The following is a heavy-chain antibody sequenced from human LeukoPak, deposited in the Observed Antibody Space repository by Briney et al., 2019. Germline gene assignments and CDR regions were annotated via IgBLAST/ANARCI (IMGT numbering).Heavy chain of an antibody. D-gene: IGHD1-14*01. J-gene: IGHJ4*02. V-gene: IGHV4-61*09. CDR2: IYTSGST. CDR3: ARDRTQNPADY. Sequence: SETLSLTCTVSGGSISSGSYYWSWIRQPAWKGLEWIGHIYTSGSTNYNPSLKSRVTISVDTSKNQFSLKLSSVTAADTAVYYCARDRTQNPADYWGQGTLVTVTS. CDR1: GGSISSGSYY.